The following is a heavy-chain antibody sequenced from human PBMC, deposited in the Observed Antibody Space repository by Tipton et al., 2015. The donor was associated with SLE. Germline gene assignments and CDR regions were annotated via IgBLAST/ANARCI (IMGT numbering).Heavy chain of an antibody. Sequence: TLSLTCAVYGGSFTNYNWTWIRQPPGKGLEWIGEINHSGGTSYNESLKSRVTISVDTSKNRFSVKLTSVTAADTALYFCARHRRGDRSRVYYGMDVWGQGTTVTVSS. D-gene: IGHD3-22*01. CDR3: ARHRRGDRSRVYYGMDV. CDR1: GGSFTNYN. V-gene: IGHV4-34*01. J-gene: IGHJ6*02. CDR2: INHSGGT.